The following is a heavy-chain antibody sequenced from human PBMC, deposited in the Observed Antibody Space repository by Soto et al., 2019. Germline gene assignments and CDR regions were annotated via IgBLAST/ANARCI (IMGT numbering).Heavy chain of an antibody. J-gene: IGHJ1*01. CDR2: INPSGGST. CDR1: GYTFASYY. CDR3: ARVSSGPTGAEYFQH. D-gene: IGHD6-19*01. V-gene: IGHV1-46*01. Sequence: GASVKVSCKASGYTFASYYMHWVRQAPGQGLEWMGIINPSGGSTSYAQKFQGRVTMTRDTSTSTVYMELSSLRSEDTAVYYCARVSSGPTGAEYFQHWGQGTLVTVSS.